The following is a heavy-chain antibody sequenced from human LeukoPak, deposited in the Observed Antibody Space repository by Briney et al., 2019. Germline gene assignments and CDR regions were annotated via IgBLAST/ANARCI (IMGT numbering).Heavy chain of an antibody. CDR1: GFTFSSYA. Sequence: GRSLRLSCAASGFTFSSYAMHWVRQAPGKGLEYVSAISSNGGSTYYANSVKGRFTISRDNPKNTLYLQMGSLRAEDMAVYYCARAAMVTGPNWFDPWGQGTLVTVSS. CDR2: ISSNGGST. D-gene: IGHD5-18*01. CDR3: ARAAMVTGPNWFDP. V-gene: IGHV3-64*01. J-gene: IGHJ5*02.